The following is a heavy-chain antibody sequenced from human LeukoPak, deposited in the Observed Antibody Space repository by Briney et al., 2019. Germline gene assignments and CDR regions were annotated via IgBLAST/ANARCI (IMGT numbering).Heavy chain of an antibody. D-gene: IGHD3-22*01. J-gene: IGHJ3*02. CDR1: GESITSAYY. CDR3: ARQTMIVVVITEGDAFDS. CDR2: VYYSGSA. Sequence: SETLSLICAVSGESITSAYYWGWIRQPPGKGLEWIASVYYSGSAYYNSSLKSRVTISVDTSKNQFSLKLSSVTAADTAVYYCARQTMIVVVITEGDAFDSWGQGTMVTVSS. V-gene: IGHV4-38-2*01.